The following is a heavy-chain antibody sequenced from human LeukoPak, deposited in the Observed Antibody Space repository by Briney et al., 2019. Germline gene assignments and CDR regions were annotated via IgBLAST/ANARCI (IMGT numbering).Heavy chain of an antibody. Sequence: SSETLSLTCAVYGGSFSGYYWSWIRQPPGKGLEWIGEINHSGSTNYNPSLKSRVTISVDTSKNQFSLKLSSMTAADTAVYYCAGWTEAARPFDGMDVWGQGTTVTVSS. CDR1: GGSFSGYY. D-gene: IGHD6-6*01. CDR2: INHSGST. J-gene: IGHJ6*02. CDR3: AGWTEAARPFDGMDV. V-gene: IGHV4-34*01.